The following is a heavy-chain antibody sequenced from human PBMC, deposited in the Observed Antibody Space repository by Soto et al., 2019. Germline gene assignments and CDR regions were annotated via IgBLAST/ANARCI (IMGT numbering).Heavy chain of an antibody. J-gene: IGHJ6*02. Sequence: QVQLVQSGAEVKKPGSSVKVSCTASGGTFSSYAISWVRQAPGQGLEWMGGIIPISDTTNYAQKFQGRVTITADESTSTAYMELSSLRSADTAVYYCARSQGSSTSLEIYYYYYYGMDVWGQGTTVTVSS. D-gene: IGHD2-2*01. CDR3: ARSQGSSTSLEIYYYYYYGMDV. CDR1: GGTFSSYA. CDR2: IIPISDTT. V-gene: IGHV1-69*01.